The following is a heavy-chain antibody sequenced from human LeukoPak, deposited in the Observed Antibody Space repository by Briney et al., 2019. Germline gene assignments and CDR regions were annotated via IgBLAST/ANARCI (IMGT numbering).Heavy chain of an antibody. J-gene: IGHJ4*02. CDR2: IYYSGST. CDR1: GGSISSYY. D-gene: IGHD2-2*02. V-gene: IGHV4-59*01. CDR3: ASGYYCSSTSCYKFDY. Sequence: KSSETLSLTCTVSGGSISSYYWSWIRQPPGKGLEWIGYIYYSGSTNYNPSLKSRVTISVDTSKNQFSLKLSSVTAADTAVYYCASGYYCSSTSCYKFDYWGQGTLVTVSS.